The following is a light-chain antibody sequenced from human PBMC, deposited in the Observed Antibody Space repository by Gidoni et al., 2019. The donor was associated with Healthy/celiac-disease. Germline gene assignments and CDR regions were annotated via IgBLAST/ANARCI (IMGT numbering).Light chain of an antibody. J-gene: IGKJ1*01. V-gene: IGKV1-13*02. Sequence: AIQLTQSPSSRSASVGDRVTITCRASQGISSALAWYQQKPGKAPKLLIYDASRLESGVPSRFSGSGSGTDFTLTISSLPPEDFATYYCQQFNSYLGATFGQGTKVEIK. CDR1: QGISSA. CDR3: QQFNSYLGAT. CDR2: DAS.